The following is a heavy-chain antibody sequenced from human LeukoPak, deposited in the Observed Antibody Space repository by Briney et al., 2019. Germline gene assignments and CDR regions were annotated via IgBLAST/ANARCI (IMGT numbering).Heavy chain of an antibody. V-gene: IGHV3-72*01. D-gene: IGHD3-3*01. J-gene: IGHJ5*02. CDR1: GFPFSDHN. CDR2: IRNKPNSYTT. Sequence: RVSLRLSCEASGFPFSDHNMDWVRQAPGKGLEWVGRIRNKPNSYTTEYAASVRGRFTISRDDSKNSLFLQMDSLKTEDTAMYYCARDAGWRLDPWGQGTLVTVSS. CDR3: ARDAGWRLDP.